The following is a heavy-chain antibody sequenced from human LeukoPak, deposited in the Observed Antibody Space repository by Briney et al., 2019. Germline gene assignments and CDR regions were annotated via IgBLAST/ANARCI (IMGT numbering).Heavy chain of an antibody. V-gene: IGHV1-2*02. CDR1: GYTFTGYY. CDR3: ARPNYYDSSGYYVSDY. D-gene: IGHD3-22*01. Sequence: GASVKVSCKASGYTFTGYYMHWVRQAPGQGLEWMGWINPNSGGTNYAQKFQGRVTMTRDTSSSTAYMELSRLRSDDTAVYYCARPNYYDSSGYYVSDYWGQGTLVAVSS. CDR2: INPNSGGT. J-gene: IGHJ4*02.